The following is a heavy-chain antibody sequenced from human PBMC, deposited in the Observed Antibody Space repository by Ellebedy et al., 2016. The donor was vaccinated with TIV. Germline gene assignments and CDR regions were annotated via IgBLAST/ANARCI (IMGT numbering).Heavy chain of an antibody. CDR1: GYTFTSDF. V-gene: IGHV1-46*01. J-gene: IGHJ6*02. Sequence: AASVKVSCKASGYTFTSDFMHWVRQGPGQGLEWMGIINPGSGDTVYAQQLQGRVTISRDNAKNSLYLQMNSLRAEDTAVYYCARVARGYNYGWVMDVWGQGTTVTVSS. D-gene: IGHD5-18*01. CDR2: INPGSGDT. CDR3: ARVARGYNYGWVMDV.